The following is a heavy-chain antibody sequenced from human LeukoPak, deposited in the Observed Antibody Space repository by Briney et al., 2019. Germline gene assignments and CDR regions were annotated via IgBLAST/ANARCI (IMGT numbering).Heavy chain of an antibody. Sequence: ASVKVSCKASGYTFTGYYIHWVRQAPGQGLEWMGRINPNNGATNYAQKFQGRVTVTRDTSISIVYMELRRLRSDDTAVYYCARDIKYQLLLGWFDPWGQGSLVTVSS. CDR1: GYTFTGYY. CDR3: ARDIKYQLLLGWFDP. V-gene: IGHV1-2*06. D-gene: IGHD2-21*01. CDR2: INPNNGAT. J-gene: IGHJ5*02.